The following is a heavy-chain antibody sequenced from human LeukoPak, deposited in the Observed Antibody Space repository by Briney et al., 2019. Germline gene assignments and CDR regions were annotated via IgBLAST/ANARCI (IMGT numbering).Heavy chain of an antibody. CDR1: GGSFSGYY. V-gene: IGHV4-34*01. J-gene: IGHJ4*02. D-gene: IGHD6-13*01. CDR2: INHSGST. CDR3: ARGVYIAAAQYAY. Sequence: SETLSLTCAVYGGSFSGYYWSWIRQPPGKGLEWIGEINHSGSTNYNPSLKSRVTISVDTSKNQFSLKLSSVTAADTAVYYCARGVYIAAAQYAYWGQGTLVTVSS.